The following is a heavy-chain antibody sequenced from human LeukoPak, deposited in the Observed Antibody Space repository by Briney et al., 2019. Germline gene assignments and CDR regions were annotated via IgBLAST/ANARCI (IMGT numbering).Heavy chain of an antibody. CDR2: INAGNGNT. Sequence: GASVKVSCKASGSTFTSYAMHWVRQAPGQRLEWMGWINAGNGNTKYSQKFQGRVTITRDTSASTAYMELSSLRSEDTAVYYCAGLLHHRGWFDPWGQGTLVTVSS. CDR3: AGLLHHRGWFDP. V-gene: IGHV1-3*01. J-gene: IGHJ5*02. D-gene: IGHD3-3*01. CDR1: GSTFTSYA.